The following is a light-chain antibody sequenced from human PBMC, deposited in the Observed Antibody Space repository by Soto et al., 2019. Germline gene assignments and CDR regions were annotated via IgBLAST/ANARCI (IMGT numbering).Light chain of an antibody. Sequence: EIVMTQSPATLSVSPGERATLSCRASQSISSNLAWYQQKPGQAPRLLIYGASTRATGIPARFSGNGSGTDFTLTISSLQSEDFAVYYCQQYNNWPPWTFGQGTRLEIK. V-gene: IGKV3-15*01. CDR3: QQYNNWPPWT. CDR1: QSISSN. J-gene: IGKJ1*01. CDR2: GAS.